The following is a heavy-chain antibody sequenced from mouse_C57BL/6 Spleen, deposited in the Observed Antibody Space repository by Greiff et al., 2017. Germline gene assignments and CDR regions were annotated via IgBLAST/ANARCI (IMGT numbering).Heavy chain of an antibody. D-gene: IGHD2-10*02. Sequence: EVMLVESGEGLVKPGGSLKLSCAASGFTFSSYAMSWVRQTPEKRLEWVAYISSGGDYIYYADTVKGRFTISRDNARNTLYLQMSSLKSEDTAMYYCTRYGNYVGYAMDYWGQGTSVTVSS. CDR3: TRYGNYVGYAMDY. J-gene: IGHJ4*01. CDR2: ISSGGDYI. CDR1: GFTFSSYA. V-gene: IGHV5-9-1*02.